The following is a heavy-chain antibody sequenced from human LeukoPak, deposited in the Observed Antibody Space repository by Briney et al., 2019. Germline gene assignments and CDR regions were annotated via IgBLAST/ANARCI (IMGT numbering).Heavy chain of an antibody. D-gene: IGHD3-10*01. CDR2: INPNSGGT. V-gene: IGHV1-2*02. Sequence: ASVKVSCKASGGTFSSYAISWVRQAPGQGLEWMGWINPNSGGTNYAQKFQGRVTMTRDTSISTAYMEVSRLRSDDTAVYYCARGSYSLWGLDYWGQGTLVTVSS. CDR1: GGTFSSYA. J-gene: IGHJ4*02. CDR3: ARGSYSLWGLDY.